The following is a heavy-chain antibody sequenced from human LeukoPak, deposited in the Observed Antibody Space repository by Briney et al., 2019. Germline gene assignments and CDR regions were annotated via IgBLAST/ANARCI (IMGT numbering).Heavy chain of an antibody. D-gene: IGHD6-25*01. Sequence: PSETLSLTCTVSGGSISSSSYYWGWIRQPPGKGLEWIGSIYYSGSTYYNPSLKSRVTISVDTSKNQFSLKLSSVTAADTAVYYCATEQRAYGMDVWGQGTTVTVSS. CDR2: IYYSGST. CDR3: ATEQRAYGMDV. V-gene: IGHV4-39*01. CDR1: GGSISSSSYY. J-gene: IGHJ6*02.